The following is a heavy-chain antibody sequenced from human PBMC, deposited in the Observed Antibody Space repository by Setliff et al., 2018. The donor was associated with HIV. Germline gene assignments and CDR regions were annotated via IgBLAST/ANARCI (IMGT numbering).Heavy chain of an antibody. J-gene: IGHJ4*02. CDR2: INPNSGGT. CDR3: ARIGARIFNYYDDTSQTDY. Sequence: ASVKVSCKASGYTFTNFYMHWVRQAPGQGLEWMGWINPNSGGTNYAQKFQGRVTMTRDTSISTAYLELRRLRSDDTALYYCARIGARIFNYYDDTSQTDYWGQGALVTVSS. D-gene: IGHD3-22*01. V-gene: IGHV1-2*02. CDR1: GYTFTNFY.